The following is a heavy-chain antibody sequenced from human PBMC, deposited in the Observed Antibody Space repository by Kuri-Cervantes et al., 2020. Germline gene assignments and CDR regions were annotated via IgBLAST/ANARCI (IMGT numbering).Heavy chain of an antibody. Sequence: GESLKISCAASGFTFSSYGMHWVRQAPGKGLEWVAVIWYDGSNKYYADSVKGRFTISRDNSKNTLYLQMNSLRAEDTAVYYCAKDYCSSTSCYGGNLGYWGQGTLVTVSS. D-gene: IGHD2-2*01. V-gene: IGHV3-30*02. CDR3: AKDYCSSTSCYGGNLGY. CDR1: GFTFSSYG. J-gene: IGHJ4*02. CDR2: IWYDGSNK.